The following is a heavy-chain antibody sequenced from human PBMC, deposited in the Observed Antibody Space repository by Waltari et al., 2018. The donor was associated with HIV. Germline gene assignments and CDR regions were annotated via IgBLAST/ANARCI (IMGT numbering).Heavy chain of an antibody. J-gene: IGHJ4*02. V-gene: IGHV3-7*01. CDR1: GFTLSVHW. CDR3: TKGTTADY. Sequence: GQLMESGGGLVQPGGSLRLSCNASGFTLSVHWMTWVRQTPGKGLEWVANINPDGSEKNFLESIKGRFTISRDNAKNSLYLQMSSLSVDDSGIHYCTKGTTADYWGQGALVTVS. D-gene: IGHD1-1*01. CDR2: INPDGSEK.